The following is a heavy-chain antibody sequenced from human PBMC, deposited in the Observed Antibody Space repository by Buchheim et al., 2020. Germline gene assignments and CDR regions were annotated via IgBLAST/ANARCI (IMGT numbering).Heavy chain of an antibody. Sequence: QVQLQESGPGLVKPSETLSLTCTVSGGSISSYYWSWIRQSPGKGLEWIGYIYYSGNTYYNPSLMTQVTQSIDTSKNQFSLKLSAVTAADAAVYYCARWGGGAACDYWGQGTL. V-gene: IGHV4-59*08. CDR1: GGSISSYY. CDR2: IYYSGNT. CDR3: ARWGGGAACDY. J-gene: IGHJ4*02. D-gene: IGHD3-16*01.